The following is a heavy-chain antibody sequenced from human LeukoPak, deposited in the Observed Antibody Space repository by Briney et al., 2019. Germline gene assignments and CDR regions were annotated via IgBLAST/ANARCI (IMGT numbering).Heavy chain of an antibody. V-gene: IGHV4-34*01. J-gene: IGHJ4*01. CDR1: GGSFSGYY. Sequence: SETLSLTCAVYGGSFSGYYWSWIRQPPGKGLEWIGEINHSGSTNYNPSLKSRVTIAVDTSKNQFSLKLSSVTAADTAVYCCARRKLRFLDPFDYWGHGTLVTVSS. D-gene: IGHD3-3*01. CDR3: ARRKLRFLDPFDY. CDR2: INHSGST.